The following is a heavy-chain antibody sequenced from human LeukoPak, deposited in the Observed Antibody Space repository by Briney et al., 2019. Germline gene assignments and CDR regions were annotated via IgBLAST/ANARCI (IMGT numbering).Heavy chain of an antibody. D-gene: IGHD6-13*01. CDR2: ISSSSSYI. V-gene: IGHV3-21*01. CDR3: ARGPSGYSSSWYPGY. CDR1: GFTFSSYE. Sequence: GGSLRLSCAASGFTFSSYEMNWVRQAPGKGLEWVSSISSSSSYIYYADSVKGRFTISRDNAKNSLYLQMNSLRAEDTAVYYCARGPSGYSSSWYPGYWGQGTLVTV. J-gene: IGHJ4*02.